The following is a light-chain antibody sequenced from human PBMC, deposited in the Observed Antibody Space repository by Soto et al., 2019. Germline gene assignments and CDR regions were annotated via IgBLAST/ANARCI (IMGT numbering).Light chain of an antibody. Sequence: EIVLTQSPGTLPLSPVERATLSCRASQSVSSSYLAWYQQKPGQAPRLLIHGASSRATGIPDRFSGSGSGTDFTLTISRLEPEDFAVYYCQRYGRTFGQGTKVDIK. J-gene: IGKJ1*01. CDR2: GAS. CDR1: QSVSSSY. CDR3: QRYGRT. V-gene: IGKV3-20*01.